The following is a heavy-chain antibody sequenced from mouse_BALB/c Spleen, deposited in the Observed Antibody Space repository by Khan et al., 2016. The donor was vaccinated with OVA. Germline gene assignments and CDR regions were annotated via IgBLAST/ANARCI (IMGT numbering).Heavy chain of an antibody. CDR2: ISTYYGDA. Sequence: VQLQQSGAELVRPGVSVKISRKGSGYTLTDYAMHWVKQSHAKSLEWIGVISTYYGDANYNQKFKGKATMTVDKSSSTAYMELARLTSEDSAIYYCARSHSGFAYWGQGTLVTVS. V-gene: IGHV1S137*01. CDR1: GYTLTDYA. J-gene: IGHJ3*01. CDR3: ARSHSGFAY.